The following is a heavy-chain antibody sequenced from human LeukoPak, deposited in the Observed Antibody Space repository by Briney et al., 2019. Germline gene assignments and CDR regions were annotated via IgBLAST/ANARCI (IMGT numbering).Heavy chain of an antibody. J-gene: IGHJ4*02. D-gene: IGHD3-3*01. CDR2: INAGNGNT. Sequence: GASVEVSCKASGYTFTSYAMHWVRQAPGQRLEWMGWINAGNGNTKYSQKFQGRVTITRDTSASTAYMELSSLRSEDTAVYYCARVKFWSGYELFDYWGQGTLVTVSS. CDR3: ARVKFWSGYELFDY. V-gene: IGHV1-3*01. CDR1: GYTFTSYA.